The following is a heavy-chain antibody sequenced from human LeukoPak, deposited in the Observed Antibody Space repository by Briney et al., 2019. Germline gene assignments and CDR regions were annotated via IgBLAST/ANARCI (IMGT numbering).Heavy chain of an antibody. CDR2: IYYSGGT. CDR1: GYSISSGDY. J-gene: IGHJ5*02. V-gene: IGHV4-38-2*01. Sequence: SETLSLTCAVSGYSISSGDYWAWLRQPPGKGLEWIGSIYYSGGTDYNPSLKSRVSISVDTSKNQFSLKLFSVTAADTAVYYCAKNSTAAWFDPWGQGTLVTVSS. D-gene: IGHD2/OR15-2a*01. CDR3: AKNSTAAWFDP.